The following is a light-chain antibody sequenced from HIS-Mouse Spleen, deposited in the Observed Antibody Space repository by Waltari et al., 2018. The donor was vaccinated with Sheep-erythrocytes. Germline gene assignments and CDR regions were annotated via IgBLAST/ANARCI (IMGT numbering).Light chain of an antibody. CDR1: ALPEKY. CDR2: EDS. J-gene: IGLJ3*02. CDR3: YSTDSSGNHWV. Sequence: SSELTQPPSVSPGQTARISCSGAALPEKYAYWYQQKSGQAPVLVIYEDSKRPSGIPERFSGSTSGTMATLTISGAQVEDEADYYCYSTDSSGNHWVFGGGTKLTVL. V-gene: IGLV3-10*01.